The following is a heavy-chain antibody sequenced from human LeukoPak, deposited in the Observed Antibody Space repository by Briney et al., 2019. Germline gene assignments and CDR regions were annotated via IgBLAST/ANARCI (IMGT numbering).Heavy chain of an antibody. J-gene: IGHJ5*02. Sequence: GGSLRLSCAASGFTFSSYAMHWVRQAPGKGLEWVAVISYDGSNKYYADSVKGRFTISRDNSKNTLYLQINSLRAEDTAVYYCARNGIYQLHWVWFDPWGQGTLVTVSS. D-gene: IGHD2-2*01. CDR1: GFTFSSYA. CDR3: ARNGIYQLHWVWFDP. CDR2: ISYDGSNK. V-gene: IGHV3-30-3*01.